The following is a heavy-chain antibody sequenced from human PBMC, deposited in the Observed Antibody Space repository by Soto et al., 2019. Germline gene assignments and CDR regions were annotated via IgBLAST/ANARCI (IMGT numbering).Heavy chain of an antibody. CDR3: ARDLGYRVSPSCYLFDP. CDR1: GFTFSGYN. CDR2: ISSTNSTK. V-gene: IGHV3-48*02. J-gene: IGHJ5*02. D-gene: IGHD2-2*03. Sequence: GGSLRLSCAASGFTFSGYNMNWVRQAPGKGLEWVSYISSTNSTKYYADSVKGRFTISRDNSKNSLYLQMNSLRDEDTAVYYCARDLGYRVSPSCYLFDPWGQGTLVTVSS.